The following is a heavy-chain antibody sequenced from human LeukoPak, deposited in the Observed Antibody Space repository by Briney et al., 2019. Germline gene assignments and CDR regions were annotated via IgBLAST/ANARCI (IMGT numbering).Heavy chain of an antibody. CDR1: GGSISSSSYY. D-gene: IGHD2-2*01. CDR2: IYYSGST. Sequence: PSETLSLTCTVSGGSISSSSYYWGWIRQPPGKGLEWTGSIYYSGSTYYNPSLKSRVTISVDTSKNQFSLKLSSVTAADTAVYYCAIADIVVVPAAVEGAFDIWGQGTMVTVSS. J-gene: IGHJ3*02. V-gene: IGHV4-39*01. CDR3: AIADIVVVPAAVEGAFDI.